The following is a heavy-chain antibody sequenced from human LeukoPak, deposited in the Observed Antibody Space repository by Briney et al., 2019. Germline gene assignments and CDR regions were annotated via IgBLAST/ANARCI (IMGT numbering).Heavy chain of an antibody. D-gene: IGHD6-6*01. V-gene: IGHV3-30*04. CDR1: GFTFSSYA. CDR2: ISYDGSNK. CDR3: ARFASIAGDY. Sequence: GGSLILSCAASGFTFSSYAMHWVRQAPGKGLEWVAVISYDGSNKYYADSVKGRFTISRDNSKNTLYLQMNSLRAEDTAVYYCARFASIAGDYWGQATLVTVSS. J-gene: IGHJ4*02.